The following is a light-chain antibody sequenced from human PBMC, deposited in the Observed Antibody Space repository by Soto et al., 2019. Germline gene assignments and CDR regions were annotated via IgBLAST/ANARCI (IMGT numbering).Light chain of an antibody. CDR2: KAS. J-gene: IGKJ1*01. CDR1: QSISSW. V-gene: IGKV1-5*03. CDR3: QQYNSYSWT. Sequence: DIQMTQSPSTLSASVGDRVTITCRASQSISSWLAWYQQKPGKDPKLLLYKASSLESGVPSRCSGSGSGTEFTLTISSLQPDEFATYDCQQYNSYSWTCGQGTKVEIK.